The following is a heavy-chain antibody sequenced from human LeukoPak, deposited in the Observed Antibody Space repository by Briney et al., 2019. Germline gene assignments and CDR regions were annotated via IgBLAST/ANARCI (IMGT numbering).Heavy chain of an antibody. D-gene: IGHD6-6*01. V-gene: IGHV3-66*02. CDR1: GFTVSSNY. CDR2: IYSGGST. J-gene: IGHJ6*03. CDR3: AKEDSYSSSSEYYYYMDV. Sequence: GGSLRLSCAASGFTVSSNYMSWVRQAPGKGLEWVSVIYSGGSTYYADSVKGRFTISRDNSKNTLYLQMNSLRAEDTAVYYCAKEDSYSSSSEYYYYMDVWGKGTTVTVSS.